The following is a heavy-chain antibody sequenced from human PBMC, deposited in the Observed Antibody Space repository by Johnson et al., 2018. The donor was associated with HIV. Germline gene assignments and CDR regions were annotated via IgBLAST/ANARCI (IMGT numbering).Heavy chain of an antibody. D-gene: IGHD6-19*01. CDR3: AREPGLVAAFDI. Sequence: VQLVESGGGVVQPGRSLRLSCAASRFTFRNYAMHWVRQAPGKGLEGVAAISYDGSNKYYADSVKGRFTISRDNSKNTLYLQMNSLRGEDTAVYYCAREPGLVAAFDIWGQGTMVTVSS. CDR1: RFTFRNYA. J-gene: IGHJ3*02. CDR2: ISYDGSNK. V-gene: IGHV3-30*04.